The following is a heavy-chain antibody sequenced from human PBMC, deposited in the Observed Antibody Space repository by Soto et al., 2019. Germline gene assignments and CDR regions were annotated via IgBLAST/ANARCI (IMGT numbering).Heavy chain of an antibody. D-gene: IGHD3-10*01. V-gene: IGHV4-31*03. J-gene: IGHJ4*02. CDR3: ARGVTLVRGVIHTPYFDY. Sequence: SETLSLTCTVSGGSISSGGYYWSWIRQHPGKGLEWIGYIYYSGSTYYNPSLKSRVTISVDTPKNQFPLKLSSVTAADTAVYYCARGVTLVRGVIHTPYFDYWGQGALVTVSS. CDR1: GGSISSGGYY. CDR2: IYYSGST.